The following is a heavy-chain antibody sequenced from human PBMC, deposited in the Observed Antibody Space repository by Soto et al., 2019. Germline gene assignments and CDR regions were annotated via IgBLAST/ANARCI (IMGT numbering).Heavy chain of an antibody. CDR2: ISGGGRT. D-gene: IGHD3-10*01. J-gene: IGHJ4*02. Sequence: EVQLLESGGGLVQPGGSLRLSCAASGFTFSTYAMSWVRQAPGKGLEWLSAISGGGRTYYADSVKGRFTISRDNSKNTLYLQVNSLRAEDTAVYYCAYTSGSYFGSQQNWGQGTLVTVSS. CDR3: AYTSGSYFGSQQN. CDR1: GFTFSTYA. V-gene: IGHV3-23*01.